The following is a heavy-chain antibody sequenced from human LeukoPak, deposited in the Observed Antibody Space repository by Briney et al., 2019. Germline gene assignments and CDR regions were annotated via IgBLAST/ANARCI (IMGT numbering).Heavy chain of an antibody. J-gene: IGHJ4*02. CDR1: GGSISSGGYY. CDR2: IYYSGST. CDR3: ARLDGYNQIDY. D-gene: IGHD5-24*01. V-gene: IGHV4-31*03. Sequence: SETLSLTCTVSGGSISSGGYYWSWIRQHPGKGLEWIGYIYYSGSTYYNPSLKSRVTISVDTSKNQLSLKLSSVTAADTAVYYCARLDGYNQIDYWGQGTLVTVSS.